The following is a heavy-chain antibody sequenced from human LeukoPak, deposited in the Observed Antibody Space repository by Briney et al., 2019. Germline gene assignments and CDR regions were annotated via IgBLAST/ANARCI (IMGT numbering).Heavy chain of an antibody. J-gene: IGHJ4*02. CDR2: IIPIFGTA. Sequence: ASVKVSCKASGYTFTSYAISWVRQAPGQGLEWMGGIIPIFGTANYAQKFQGRVTITTDESTSTAYMELSSLRSEDTAVYYCARVSDYVGCFDYWGQGTLVTVSS. V-gene: IGHV1-69*05. CDR1: GYTFTSYA. D-gene: IGHD4-17*01. CDR3: ARVSDYVGCFDY.